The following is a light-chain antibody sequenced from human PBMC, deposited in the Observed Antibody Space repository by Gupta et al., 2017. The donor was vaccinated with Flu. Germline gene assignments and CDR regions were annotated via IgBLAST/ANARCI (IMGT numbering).Light chain of an antibody. Sequence: DIVLTQSPGTLSLSQGERATFSCRASQSVSSNSLAWYQQKPGQAPRILMDGASTRATGVPDRVSGSGSGTDFTLTISRLEPEDFAMYYCQQFGSPPWTFGQGTKVEIK. J-gene: IGKJ1*01. V-gene: IGKV3-20*01. CDR1: QSVSSNS. CDR3: QQFGSPPWT. CDR2: GAS.